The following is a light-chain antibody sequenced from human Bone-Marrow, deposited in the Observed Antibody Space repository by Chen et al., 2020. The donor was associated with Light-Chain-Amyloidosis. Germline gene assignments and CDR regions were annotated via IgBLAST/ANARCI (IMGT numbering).Light chain of an antibody. CDR3: QQYKNWPVT. J-gene: IGKJ2*01. CDR1: QSVSSN. Sequence: EIVMTQSPATLSVSPGERATPSCRASQSVSSNLAWYQQKPGQAPSLLIYGAATRVTGIPARFSGIRYGTEFTLTISSLQSQDFAVYYCQQYKNWPVTFGQGTKLEIK. V-gene: IGKV3-15*01. CDR2: GAA.